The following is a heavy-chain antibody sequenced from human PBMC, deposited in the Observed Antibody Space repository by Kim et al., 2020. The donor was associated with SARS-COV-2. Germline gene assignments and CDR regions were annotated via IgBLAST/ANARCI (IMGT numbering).Heavy chain of an antibody. Sequence: ASVKVSCKASGYTFTSYDINWVRQATGQGLEWMGWMNPNSGNTGYAQKFQGRVTMTRNTSISTAYMELSSLRSEDTAVYYCARGEYPNHYDSSGYVDYWGQGTLVTVSS. CDR3: ARGEYPNHYDSSGYVDY. J-gene: IGHJ4*02. CDR1: GYTFTSYD. CDR2: MNPNSGNT. D-gene: IGHD3-22*01. V-gene: IGHV1-8*01.